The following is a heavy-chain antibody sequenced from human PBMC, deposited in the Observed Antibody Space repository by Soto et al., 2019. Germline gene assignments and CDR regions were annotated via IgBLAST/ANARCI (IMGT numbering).Heavy chain of an antibody. CDR2: MNPNSGNT. V-gene: IGHV1-8*01. CDR1: GYTFTSYD. CDR3: ARDPPGIAVLYYGMDL. D-gene: IGHD6-19*01. J-gene: IGHJ6*02. Sequence: QVQLVQSGAEVKKPGASVKVSCKASGYTFTSYDINWVRQATGQGLEWMGWMNPNSGNTGYAQKFQGRVTMTRNTSISTAYMELSSLRSDDTAVYYCARDPPGIAVLYYGMDLWGQGTTVTVSS.